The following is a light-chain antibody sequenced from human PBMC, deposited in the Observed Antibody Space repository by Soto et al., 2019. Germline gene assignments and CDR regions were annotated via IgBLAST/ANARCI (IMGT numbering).Light chain of an antibody. Sequence: DIVMTQSPLSLPVTPGEPASISCRSSQSLLHSNGYNYLDWYLQKPGQSPQLLIYLGSNRASGVPDRFSGSGSGTDFTLTISRVEAEDVGVYYCMQALQTGVTVGPGTTVDIK. CDR3: MQALQTGVT. V-gene: IGKV2-28*01. CDR2: LGS. J-gene: IGKJ3*01. CDR1: QSLLHSNGYNY.